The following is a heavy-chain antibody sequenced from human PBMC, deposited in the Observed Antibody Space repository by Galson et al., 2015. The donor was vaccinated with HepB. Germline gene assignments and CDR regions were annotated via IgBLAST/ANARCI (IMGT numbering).Heavy chain of an antibody. CDR2: FDPEDGET. CDR3: ATGDIAVAGTFDY. V-gene: IGHV1-24*01. Sequence: SCKVSGYTLTELSMHWVRQAPGKGLEWMGGFDPEDGETIYAQKFQGRVTMTEDTSTDTAYMELSSLRSEDTAVYYCATGDIAVAGTFDYWGQGTLVTVSS. D-gene: IGHD6-19*01. CDR1: GYTLTELS. J-gene: IGHJ4*02.